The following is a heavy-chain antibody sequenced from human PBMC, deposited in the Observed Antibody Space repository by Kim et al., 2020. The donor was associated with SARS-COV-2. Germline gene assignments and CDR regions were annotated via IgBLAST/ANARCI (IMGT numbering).Heavy chain of an antibody. J-gene: IGHJ4*02. CDR1: GFTVSSNS. CDR2: IHSAST. V-gene: IGHV3-66*01. CDR3: GSSLSVPGGFDC. D-gene: IGHD6-19*01. Sequence: GGSLRLSCAASGFTVSSNSMTWIRQAPGKGLEWVSIIHSASTYYPDSVKGRFIISRDNSKNTLYLQMNSLRAEDTAVYYCGSSLSVPGGFDCWGQGTLVTVSS.